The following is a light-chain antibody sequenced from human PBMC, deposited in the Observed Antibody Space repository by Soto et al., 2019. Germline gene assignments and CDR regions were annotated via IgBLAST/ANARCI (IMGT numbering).Light chain of an antibody. J-gene: IGKJ2*02. CDR1: QSISTW. V-gene: IGKV1-5*03. CDR3: QQYNTYSRT. CDR2: KAS. Sequence: DIQMTQSPSTLSASVGDRVTITCRASQSISTWLAWYQHKPGKAPKLLIYKASSLEGGVPLRFSGSGSGTEFTLTISSLQPDDFATYYCQQYNTYSRTFGQGTKVETK.